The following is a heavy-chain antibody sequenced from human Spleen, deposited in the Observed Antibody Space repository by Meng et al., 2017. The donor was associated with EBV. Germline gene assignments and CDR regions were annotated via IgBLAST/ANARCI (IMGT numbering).Heavy chain of an antibody. Sequence: EVQLVESGVALAQPGGSWRLSCAASEFTFGRYWMHWVRQGPGKEPLWVSRINEDGTITNYADSVKGRFTISRDNAKNTLYLQMNNLRAEDTAVYYCSRDLAGSDDYWGRGTLVTVSS. V-gene: IGHV3-74*01. CDR1: EFTFGRYW. CDR2: INEDGTIT. D-gene: IGHD1-14*01. J-gene: IGHJ4*02. CDR3: SRDLAGSDDY.